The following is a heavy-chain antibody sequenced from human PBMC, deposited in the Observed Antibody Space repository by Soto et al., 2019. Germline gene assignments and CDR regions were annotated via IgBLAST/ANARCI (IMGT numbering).Heavy chain of an antibody. Sequence: QVQLQQWGAGLLKPSETLSLTCAVYGGSFSGYYWSWIRQPPGKGLEWIGEINHSGSTNYNPSLKSRVTMSVDTSKNQFSLKLSSVTAADTAVYYCARQSRPDFWSGYYLPYYFDYWGQGTLVTVSS. CDR1: GGSFSGYY. J-gene: IGHJ4*02. CDR3: ARQSRPDFWSGYYLPYYFDY. CDR2: INHSGST. V-gene: IGHV4-34*01. D-gene: IGHD3-3*01.